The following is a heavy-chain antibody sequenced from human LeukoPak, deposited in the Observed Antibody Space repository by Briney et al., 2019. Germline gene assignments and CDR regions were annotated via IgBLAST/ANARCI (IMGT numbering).Heavy chain of an antibody. D-gene: IGHD6-19*01. J-gene: IGHJ4*02. CDR1: GFTFSSYE. V-gene: IGHV3-48*03. CDR2: ISSSGSTI. Sequence: GGSLRLSCAASGFTFSSYEMNWVRQAPGKGLGWVSYISSSGSTIYYADSVKGRFTISRDNAKNSLYLQMNSLRAEDTAVYYCASPSSGWYNFGYWGQGTLVTVSS. CDR3: ASPSSGWYNFGY.